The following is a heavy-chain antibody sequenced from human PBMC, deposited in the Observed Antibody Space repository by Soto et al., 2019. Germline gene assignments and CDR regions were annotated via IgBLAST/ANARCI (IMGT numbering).Heavy chain of an antibody. CDR2: IYSRGGT. Sequence: QVLLQESGPGLVKPSQTLSLTCTVSGGSISSDGPYWSWIRQHPGKGLEWIGYIYSRGGTYYNPTLENRIAISLDTSKTQDSLRLRSVTAEDTDIYYCARSLPGYFGPEDFEHWGQGTHVTVSS. V-gene: IGHV4-31*03. J-gene: IGHJ4*02. CDR1: GGSISSDGPY. D-gene: IGHD3-22*01. CDR3: ARSLPGYFGPEDFEH.